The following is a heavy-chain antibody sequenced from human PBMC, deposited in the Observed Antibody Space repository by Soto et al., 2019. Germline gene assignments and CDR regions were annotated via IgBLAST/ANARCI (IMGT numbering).Heavy chain of an antibody. Sequence: PSETLSLTCTVSGGSISSYYWSWIRQPPGKGLEWIGYIYYSGGTNYNPSLKSRVTISVDTSKNQFSLKLSSVTAADTAVYYCARNRYGGYDFDSWGQGTLVTVSS. J-gene: IGHJ4*02. CDR2: IYYSGGT. CDR3: ARNRYGGYDFDS. D-gene: IGHD5-12*01. V-gene: IGHV4-59*12. CDR1: GGSISSYY.